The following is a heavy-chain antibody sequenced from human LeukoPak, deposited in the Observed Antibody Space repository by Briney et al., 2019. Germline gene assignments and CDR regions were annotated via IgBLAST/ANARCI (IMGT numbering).Heavy chain of an antibody. D-gene: IGHD2-2*01. Sequence: GGSLRLSCAASGFTSSSYAMSWVRQAPGKGLEWVSAISGSGGSTYYADSVKGRFTISRDNSKNTLYLQMNSLRAEDTAVYYCAEEPYCSSTSCIGEYFQRWGQGTLVTVSS. V-gene: IGHV3-23*01. CDR1: GFTSSSYA. J-gene: IGHJ1*01. CDR2: ISGSGGST. CDR3: AEEPYCSSTSCIGEYFQR.